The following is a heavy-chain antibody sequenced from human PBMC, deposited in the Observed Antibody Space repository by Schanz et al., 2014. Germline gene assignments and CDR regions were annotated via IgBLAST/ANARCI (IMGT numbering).Heavy chain of an antibody. CDR1: GGFISDSGAY. V-gene: IGHV4-39*01. D-gene: IGHD3-10*01. CDR2: LFYGGSK. J-gene: IGHJ4*02. Sequence: QLQMQTSGPGLVRPWETLSLTCTVSGGFISDSGAYWGWFRQTPGKGLEWIANLFYGGSKYYNPSFKTRDTMSVAASNNQYSLRLGSVTAADTGVYYCARHNRVWFGKEGCWGQGTLVTVSS. CDR3: ARHNRVWFGKEGC.